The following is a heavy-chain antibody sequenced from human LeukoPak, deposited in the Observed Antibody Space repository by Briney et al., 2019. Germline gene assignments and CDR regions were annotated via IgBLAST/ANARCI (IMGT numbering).Heavy chain of an antibody. V-gene: IGHV3-23*01. CDR2: ISGSGDST. CDR1: GFTFSSHA. D-gene: IGHD1-26*01. Sequence: PGGSPRLSCVASGFTFSSHAMSWVRQAPGKGLEWVSTISGSGDSTNYADSVKGRFTISRDKSKNTLYLQMSSLRADDTAMYYCAKLIVGARSLFDFRGQGILVTVSS. J-gene: IGHJ4*02. CDR3: AKLIVGARSLFDF.